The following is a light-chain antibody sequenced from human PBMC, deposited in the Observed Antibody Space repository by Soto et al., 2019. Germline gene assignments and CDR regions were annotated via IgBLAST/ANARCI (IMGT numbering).Light chain of an antibody. J-gene: IGKJ1*01. CDR1: QSISSW. Sequence: DIQMTQSPSTLSASVGDRVTITCRASQSISSWLAWYQQKPGKAPKLLIYDASSLESGVPSRFSGSGSGTEFTLTMGNLQPDDFATYYCQQYNSYRTFGQGTKVEIK. CDR3: QQYNSYRT. CDR2: DAS. V-gene: IGKV1-5*01.